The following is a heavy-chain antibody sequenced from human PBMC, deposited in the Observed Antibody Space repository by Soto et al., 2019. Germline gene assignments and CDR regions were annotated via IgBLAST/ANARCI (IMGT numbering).Heavy chain of an antibody. J-gene: IGHJ3*02. D-gene: IGHD6-19*01. CDR2: IYWDDDK. CDR1: GFSLSTSGEG. Sequence: QITLKESGPTLVKPTQTLTLTCTFSGFSLSTSGEGVGWIRQPPGKALEWLALIYWDDDKRYSPSLKSRLTITKDTSKNQVVLTMTNMDPVDTATYYCAHRLRPFGSGWYDDAFDIWGQGTMVTVSS. V-gene: IGHV2-5*02. CDR3: AHRLRPFGSGWYDDAFDI.